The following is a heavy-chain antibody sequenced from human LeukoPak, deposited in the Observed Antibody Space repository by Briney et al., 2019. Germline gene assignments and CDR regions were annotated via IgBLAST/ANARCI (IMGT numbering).Heavy chain of an antibody. V-gene: IGHV4-59*07. CDR3: ASYDLLPASMFY. D-gene: IGHD2-2*01. J-gene: IGHJ4*02. Sequence: SDTLSLPCSVSGRSIHSYYWSWIRQPPGRGLEGLEYMCYSGCANYNPPLKSRVTISLGTSKTQFSLKLSSVTAADTAVYYCASYDLLPASMFYWGQGNLVTVSS. CDR1: GRSIHSYY. CDR2: MCYSGCA.